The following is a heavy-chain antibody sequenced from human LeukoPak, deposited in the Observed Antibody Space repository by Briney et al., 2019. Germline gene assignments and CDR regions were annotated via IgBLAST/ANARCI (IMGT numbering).Heavy chain of an antibody. CDR3: ARERRDIVATMFDY. V-gene: IGHV3-7*01. D-gene: IGHD5-12*01. CDR2: IKQDGSEK. J-gene: IGHJ4*02. CDR1: GFTFSSYW. Sequence: GGSLRLSCAASGFTFSSYWMSWVRQAPGKGLEWVANIKQDGSEKYYVDSVKGRFTISRDNAKNSLYLQMNSLRAEDTAVYYCARERRDIVATMFDYWGQGTLVTVSS.